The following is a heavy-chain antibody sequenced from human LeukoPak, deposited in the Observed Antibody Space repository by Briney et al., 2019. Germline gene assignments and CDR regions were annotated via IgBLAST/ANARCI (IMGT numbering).Heavy chain of an antibody. CDR1: GGSISSSSYY. Sequence: SETLSLTCTVSGGSISSSSYYWGWLRQPPGKGLEWIGSIYYSGSTYYNPSLKSRVTISVDTSKNQFSLKLSSVTAADTAVYYCARRGPSYAFDYWGQGTLVTVSS. D-gene: IGHD4-17*01. CDR2: IYYSGST. CDR3: ARRGPSYAFDY. J-gene: IGHJ4*02. V-gene: IGHV4-39*01.